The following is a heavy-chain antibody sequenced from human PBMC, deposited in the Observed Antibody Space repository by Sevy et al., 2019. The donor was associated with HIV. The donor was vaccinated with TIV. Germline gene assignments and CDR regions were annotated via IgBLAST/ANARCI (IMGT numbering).Heavy chain of an antibody. V-gene: IGHV3-11*01. CDR2: ISSSGSTI. D-gene: IGHD3-10*01. Sequence: GESLKISCAASGFTFSDYYMSWIRQAPGKGLEWGSYISSSGSTIYYADSVKGRFTISRDNAKNSLYLQMNSLRAEDTAVYYCAIVIYSYYYGSGSFHGMDVWGQGTTVTVSS. CDR1: GFTFSDYY. J-gene: IGHJ6*02. CDR3: AIVIYSYYYGSGSFHGMDV.